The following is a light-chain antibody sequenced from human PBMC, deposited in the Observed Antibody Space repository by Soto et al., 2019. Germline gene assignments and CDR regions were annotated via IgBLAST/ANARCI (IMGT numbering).Light chain of an antibody. V-gene: IGKV1-5*03. Sequence: DIQMTQSPYTLSASVGDRVTITCRASQSISSWLAWYQQKPGKAPKLLIYKASTLKSGVPSRFSGSGSGTEFTLTISSLQPEDFSTYYCQQSDSTPYTLGQGTKVDI. CDR2: KAS. CDR3: QQSDSTPYT. CDR1: QSISSW. J-gene: IGKJ2*01.